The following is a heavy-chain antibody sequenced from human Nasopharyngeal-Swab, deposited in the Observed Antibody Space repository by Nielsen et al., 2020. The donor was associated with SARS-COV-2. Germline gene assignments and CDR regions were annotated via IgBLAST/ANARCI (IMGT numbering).Heavy chain of an antibody. V-gene: IGHV4-61*01. CDR2: IYYSGST. CDR3: ARVTTPAYYYYMDV. D-gene: IGHD1-14*01. CDR1: GGSVSSGSYY. Sequence: SETLSLTCTVSGGSVSSGSYYWSWIRQPPGKGLEWIGYIYYSGSTNYNPSLKSRVTISVDTSKNQFSLKLSSVTAADTAVYYCARVTTPAYYYYMDVWGKGTTVTVSS. J-gene: IGHJ6*03.